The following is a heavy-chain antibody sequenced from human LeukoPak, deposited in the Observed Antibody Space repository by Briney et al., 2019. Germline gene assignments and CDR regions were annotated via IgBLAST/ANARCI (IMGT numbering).Heavy chain of an antibody. J-gene: IGHJ4*02. Sequence: SETLSLTCSVSGDSIRNYWWNWIRQPPGKELEWIWRMYTSGGTNYNPSLKSRVTMSVDTSKNQVSLRLTSVIAAGTAVYYCARGSREMATIFDYWGQGTLVTVSS. CDR3: ARGSREMATIFDY. CDR2: MYTSGGT. CDR1: GDSIRNYW. V-gene: IGHV4-4*07. D-gene: IGHD5-24*01.